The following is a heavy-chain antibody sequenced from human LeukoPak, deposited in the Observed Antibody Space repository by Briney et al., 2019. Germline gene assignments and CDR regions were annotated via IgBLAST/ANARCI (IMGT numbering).Heavy chain of an antibody. V-gene: IGHV1-18*01. D-gene: IGHD6-19*01. CDR3: ARETSTRIAVAGTGHYYYMDV. J-gene: IGHJ6*03. CDR2: ISAYNGNT. CDR1: GYTFTSYD. Sequence: ASVKVSCKASGYTFTSYDINWVRQATGQGLEWMGWISAYNGNTNYAQKLQGRVTMTTDTSTSTAYMELRSLRSDDTAVYYCARETSTRIAVAGTGHYYYMDVWGKGTTVTVSS.